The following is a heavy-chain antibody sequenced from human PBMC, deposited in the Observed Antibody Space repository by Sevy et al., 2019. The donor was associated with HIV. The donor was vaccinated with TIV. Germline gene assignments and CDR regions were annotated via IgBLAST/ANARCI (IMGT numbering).Heavy chain of an antibody. D-gene: IGHD1-26*01. V-gene: IGHV3-7*01. J-gene: IGHJ3*01. CDR1: GFTFSDYW. Sequence: GESLKISCAASGFTFSDYWMSWVRQAPGKGLEWVANIKQDGRQKYFVDSVKGRFTISRDNAKNSLYLQMDNLRAEDTAVYYCARKVGDMWGQGTMVTVSS. CDR2: IKQDGRQK. CDR3: ARKVGDM.